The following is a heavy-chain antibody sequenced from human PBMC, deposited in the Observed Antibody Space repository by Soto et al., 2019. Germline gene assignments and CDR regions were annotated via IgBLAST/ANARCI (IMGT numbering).Heavy chain of an antibody. V-gene: IGHV1-18*01. Sequence: VQLVQSGAEVKKPGASVKVSCKASGYTFDSNGINWVRQAPGQGLQWMGWISPFNGNTNYAQNFQDRVTMTTDTSTTTAYLELRSLRSDDTAFYYCARDRGLAYCSSGSRATTFDYWGQGTLVTVSS. J-gene: IGHJ4*02. CDR2: ISPFNGNT. D-gene: IGHD2-15*01. CDR3: ARDRGLAYCSSGSRATTFDY. CDR1: GYTFDSNG.